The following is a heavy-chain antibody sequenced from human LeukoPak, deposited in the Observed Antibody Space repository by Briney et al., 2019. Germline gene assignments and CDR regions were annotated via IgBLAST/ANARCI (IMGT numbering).Heavy chain of an antibody. CDR2: ISGSGGST. Sequence: PSGSLRLSCAASGCTFSSYAMSWVRQAPGKGLEWVSAISGSGGSTYYSDSLKGRFTTSGDDSNNTPYQQMNSLTADDAAEYYCATSGSGSYYVSWGQGTLVTVSS. V-gene: IGHV3-23*01. CDR1: GCTFSSYA. J-gene: IGHJ5*02. CDR3: ATSGSGSYYVS. D-gene: IGHD3-10*01.